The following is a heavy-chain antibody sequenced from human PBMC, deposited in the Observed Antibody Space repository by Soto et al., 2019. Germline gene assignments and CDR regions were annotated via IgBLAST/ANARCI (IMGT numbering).Heavy chain of an antibody. CDR3: AKGSDNWNYYYYGMDV. CDR1: GFTFSSYG. D-gene: IGHD1-20*01. CDR2: ISYDGSNK. V-gene: IGHV3-30*18. J-gene: IGHJ6*02. Sequence: GGSLRLSCAASGFTFSSYGMHWVRQAPGKGLEWVAVISYDGSNKYYADSVKGRFTISRDNSKNTLYLQMNSLRGEDTAGYYCAKGSDNWNYYYYGMDVWGQGTTVTVSS.